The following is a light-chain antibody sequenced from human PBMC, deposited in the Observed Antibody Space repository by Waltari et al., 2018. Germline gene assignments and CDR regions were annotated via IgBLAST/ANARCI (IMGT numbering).Light chain of an antibody. V-gene: IGLV10-54*04. CDR2: RNN. CDR1: SNNVGDQG. CDR3: AAWDSSLSSWV. J-gene: IGLJ3*02. Sequence: QAGLTQPPSVSKGLRQTATLTCTGNSNNVGDQGATWLQQHQGHPPKLLSYRNNNRPSGISERFSASTSGNTASLTITGLQPEDEADYYCAAWDSSLSSWVFGGGTKLAV.